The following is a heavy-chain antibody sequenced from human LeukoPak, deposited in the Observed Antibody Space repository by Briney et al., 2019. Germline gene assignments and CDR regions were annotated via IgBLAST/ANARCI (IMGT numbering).Heavy chain of an antibody. CDR1: GFTFSDYN. J-gene: IGHJ6*02. Sequence: PGGSLRLSCAASGFTFSDYNMNWVRQAPGKGLEWVSSISSSATYIYYADSVKGRFTISRDNAKTSLSLQMDSLRAEDTAVYYCARILVVPAANYYYSYGMDVWGQGPTATVS. CDR2: ISSSATYI. V-gene: IGHV3-21*06. D-gene: IGHD2-2*01. CDR3: ARILVVPAANYYYSYGMDV.